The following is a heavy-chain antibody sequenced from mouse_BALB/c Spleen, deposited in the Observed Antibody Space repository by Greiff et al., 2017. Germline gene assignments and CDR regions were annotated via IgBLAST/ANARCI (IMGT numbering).Heavy chain of an antibody. CDR2: ISSGSSTI. D-gene: IGHD1-1*02. V-gene: IGHV5-17*02. CDR1: GFTFSSFG. Sequence: EVMLVESGGGLVQPGGSRKLSCAASGFTFSSFGMHWVRQAPAKGLEWVAYISSGSSTIYYADTVKGRITITRDKPKNTLFLQMTSLRSEDTAMYCWARGPYGAWGQGTLVTVAA. CDR3: ARGPYGA. J-gene: IGHJ3*01.